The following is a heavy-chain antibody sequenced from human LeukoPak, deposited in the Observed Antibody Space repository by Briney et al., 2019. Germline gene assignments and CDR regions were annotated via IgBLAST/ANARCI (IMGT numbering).Heavy chain of an antibody. D-gene: IGHD3-10*01. J-gene: IGHJ4*02. V-gene: IGHV4-34*01. CDR1: GGSFSGYY. CDR3: ARSSRAYYYGSGSYSDGY. Sequence: SETLSLTCAVYGGSFSGYYWSWIRRPPGKGLEWIGEINHSGSTNYNPSLKSRVTISVDTSKNQFSLKLSSVTAADTAVYYCARSSRAYYYGSGSYSDGYWGQGTLVTVSS. CDR2: INHSGST.